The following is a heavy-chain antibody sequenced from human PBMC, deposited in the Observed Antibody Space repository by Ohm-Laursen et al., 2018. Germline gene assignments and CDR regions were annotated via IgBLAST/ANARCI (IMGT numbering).Heavy chain of an antibody. D-gene: IGHD3-16*01. CDR2: IKVDGSEK. Sequence: SLRLSCAASGFTFSSHWMTWVRQPPGKGLEWVARIKVDGSEKYYVDSVKGRFTISRDDARNSLYLQMSSLRAEDTAVYYCARFGVNHGMDVWGQGTTVTVSS. J-gene: IGHJ6*02. V-gene: IGHV3-7*01. CDR1: GFTFSSHW. CDR3: ARFGVNHGMDV.